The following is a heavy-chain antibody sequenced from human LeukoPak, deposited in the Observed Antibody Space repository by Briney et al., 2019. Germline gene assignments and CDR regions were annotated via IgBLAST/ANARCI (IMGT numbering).Heavy chain of an antibody. Sequence: GVLRLSCAASGFTFSSYAMSWVRQAPGKGLEWVSAISGSGGSTYYADSVKGRFTISRDNAKNSLYLQMNSLRAEDTAVYYCARTPRETSYYYDSSGYSYYYYYGMDVWGQGTTVTVSS. D-gene: IGHD3-22*01. CDR2: ISGSGGST. J-gene: IGHJ6*02. V-gene: IGHV3-23*01. CDR3: ARTPRETSYYYDSSGYSYYYYYGMDV. CDR1: GFTFSSYA.